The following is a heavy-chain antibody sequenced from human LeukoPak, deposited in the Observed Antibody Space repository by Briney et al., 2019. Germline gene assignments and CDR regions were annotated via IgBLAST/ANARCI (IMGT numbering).Heavy chain of an antibody. CDR3: ARGREVYDFWSGPYNWFDP. V-gene: IGHV1-69*05. CDR2: IIPIFGTA. J-gene: IGHJ5*02. CDR1: GGTFSSYA. D-gene: IGHD3-3*01. Sequence: ASVKVSCKASGGTFSSYAISWVRQAPGQGLEWMGRIIPIFGTANYAQKFQGRVTITTDESTSTAYMELSSLRSEDTAVYYCARGREVYDFWSGPYNWFDPWGQGTLVTVSS.